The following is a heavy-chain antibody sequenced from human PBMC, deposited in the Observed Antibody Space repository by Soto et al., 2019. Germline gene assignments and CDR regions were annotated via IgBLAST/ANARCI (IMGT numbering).Heavy chain of an antibody. V-gene: IGHV4-31*11. CDR1: GASVSRGGYS. Sequence: TLSLTCAASGASVSRGGYSSRRIRQHPAKGLEWIGYIYYSGSTYYNPSLKSRVTISVDTSKNQFSLKLSSVTAADTAVYYCASAVSYNWNWDYYGMDVWGQGTTVTVSS. J-gene: IGHJ6*02. D-gene: IGHD1-20*01. CDR2: IYYSGST. CDR3: ASAVSYNWNWDYYGMDV.